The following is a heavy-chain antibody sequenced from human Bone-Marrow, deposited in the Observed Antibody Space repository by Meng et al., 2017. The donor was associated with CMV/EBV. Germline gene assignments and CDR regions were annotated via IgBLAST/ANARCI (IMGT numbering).Heavy chain of an antibody. CDR2: ISYSGST. D-gene: IGHD2-2*02. Sequence: SETLSLTCTVSDASIIRSTYYCAWIRQPPGKGLEWIGSISYSGSTFYNPSLKGRVTISKDSSKNQLSLKLSSVTAADTAVYYCAGDQYTNKWHYYWGQGMLVTVSS. V-gene: IGHV4-39*07. CDR3: AGDQYTNKWHYY. CDR1: DASIIRSTYY. J-gene: IGHJ4*02.